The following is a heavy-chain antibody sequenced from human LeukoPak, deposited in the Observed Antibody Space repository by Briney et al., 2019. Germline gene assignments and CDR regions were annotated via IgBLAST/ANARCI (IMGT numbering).Heavy chain of an antibody. CDR3: ARDRPLYYYDSRGDRFDY. CDR2: IRYDGSNK. D-gene: IGHD3-22*01. CDR1: GFTFSSYG. V-gene: IGHV3-30*02. J-gene: IGHJ4*02. Sequence: GGSLRLSCAASGFTFSSYGMHWVRQAPGKGLEWVAFIRYDGSNKYYADSVKGRFTISRDNSKNTLYLQMNSLRAEDTAVYYCARDRPLYYYDSRGDRFDYWGQGTLVTVSS.